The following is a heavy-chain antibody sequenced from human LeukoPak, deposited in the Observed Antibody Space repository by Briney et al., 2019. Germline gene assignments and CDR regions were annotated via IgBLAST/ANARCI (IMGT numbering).Heavy chain of an antibody. Sequence: SQTLSLTCTVSGGSISSGDYYWSWIRQPPGKGLEWIGYIYYSGSTYYNPSLKSRVTISVDTSKNQFSLKLSSVTAADTAVYYWARGGGYDSSGFFDYWGQGTLVTVSS. CDR2: IYYSGST. D-gene: IGHD3-22*01. V-gene: IGHV4-30-4*01. J-gene: IGHJ4*02. CDR1: GGSISSGDYY. CDR3: ARGGGYDSSGFFDY.